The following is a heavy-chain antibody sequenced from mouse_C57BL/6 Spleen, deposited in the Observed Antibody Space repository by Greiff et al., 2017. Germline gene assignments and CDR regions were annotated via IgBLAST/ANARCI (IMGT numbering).Heavy chain of an antibody. CDR3: ARKREFTTVVDWYFDV. V-gene: IGHV1-18*01. D-gene: IGHD1-1*01. CDR2: INPNNGGT. J-gene: IGHJ1*03. Sequence: VQLQQSGPELVKPGASVKIPCKASGYTFTDYNMDWVKQSHGKSLEWIGDINPNNGGTIYNQKFKGKATLTVDKSSSTAYMELRSPTSEDTAVYYCARKREFTTVVDWYFDVWGTGTTVTVSS. CDR1: GYTFTDYN.